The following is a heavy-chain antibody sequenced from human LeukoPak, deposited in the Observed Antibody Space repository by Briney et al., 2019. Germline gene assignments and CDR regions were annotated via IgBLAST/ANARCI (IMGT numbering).Heavy chain of an antibody. D-gene: IGHD2-21*01. CDR3: SYDHFDY. J-gene: IGHJ4*02. V-gene: IGHV3-74*01. Sequence: PGGSLRLSCAAPGFTSSSFYMEWVRQAPGKGLEWVSRIKGDGSHTTYADSVKGRFTISRDNPKNTLYLQMNYLRVEDTAVYYCSYDHFDYWSRGTLVTVSS. CDR1: GFTSSSFY. CDR2: IKGDGSHT.